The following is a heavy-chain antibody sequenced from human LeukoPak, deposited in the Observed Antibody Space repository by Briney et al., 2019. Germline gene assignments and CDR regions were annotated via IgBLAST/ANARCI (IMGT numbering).Heavy chain of an antibody. CDR3: ARDNSVRDEAWWFSP. D-gene: IGHD5-24*01. J-gene: IGHJ5*02. CDR1: GYTFTSYD. Sequence: ASVKVSCKASGYTFTSYDINWVRQAPGQGPEWMGVISPSGGSTTYAQKFQGRVTLTRDMSTSTDYLELSSLRSEDTAVYYCARDNSVRDEAWWFSPWGQGTLVTVSS. CDR2: ISPSGGST. V-gene: IGHV1-46*01.